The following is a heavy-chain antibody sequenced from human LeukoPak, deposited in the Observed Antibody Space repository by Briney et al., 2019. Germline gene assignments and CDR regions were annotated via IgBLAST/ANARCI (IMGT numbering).Heavy chain of an antibody. J-gene: IGHJ4*02. Sequence: SETLSLTCAVYGGSFSGYYWSWIRQPPGKGLEWIGYIFHSGTTNYNPSLKSRVTISLDTSKNQFSLKLSSVTAADTAMYYCAREGYGTPFDSWGQGTLVTVSS. V-gene: IGHV4-59*01. CDR1: GGSFSGYY. D-gene: IGHD4-17*01. CDR3: AREGYGTPFDS. CDR2: IFHSGTT.